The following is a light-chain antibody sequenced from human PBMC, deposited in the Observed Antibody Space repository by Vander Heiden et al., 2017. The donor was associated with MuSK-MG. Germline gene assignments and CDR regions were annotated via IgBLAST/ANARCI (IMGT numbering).Light chain of an antibody. Sequence: QSALTQPASVSGSPGQSITISCTGTSSDVGTYDFVSWYQQHPDKDPQRRVWDVHDRPSGVSDRVSGSKSGYKASLTISGLQAEDEAHSVCSSSTPSGTGVCGGGTKLTVL. CDR2: DVH. CDR1: SSDVGTYDF. J-gene: IGLJ3*02. CDR3: SSSTPSGTGV. V-gene: IGLV2-14*03.